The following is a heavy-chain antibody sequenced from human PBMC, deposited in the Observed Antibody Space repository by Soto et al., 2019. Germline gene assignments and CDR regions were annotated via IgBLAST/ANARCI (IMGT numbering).Heavy chain of an antibody. V-gene: IGHV3-33*01. CDR2: IWYDGSKK. CDR1: GFIFSSYG. D-gene: IGHD3-22*01. Sequence: QVQLVESGGGVVQPGRSLRLSCAASGFIFSSYGMHWVRQAPGKGLEWVAVIWYDGSKKYYADSVKGRFTISRDNSKNTMYLQMNSMRAEYTAVYYCARDRDYFDTSGYDYYFDYWGQGTLGTVSS. CDR3: ARDRDYFDTSGYDYYFDY. J-gene: IGHJ4*02.